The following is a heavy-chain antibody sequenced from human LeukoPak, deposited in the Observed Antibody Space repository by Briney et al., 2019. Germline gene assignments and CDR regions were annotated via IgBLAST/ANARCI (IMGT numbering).Heavy chain of an antibody. D-gene: IGHD1-7*01. CDR1: GFTFSSYE. V-gene: IGHV3-48*03. Sequence: PGGSLRLSCAASGFTFSSYEMNWVRQAPGKGLEWVSYISSSGSTIYYADSVKGRFPISRDNAKNSLYLQMNSLRAEDTAVYYCARRRYNWNYVPHWGQGTLVTVSS. CDR2: ISSSGSTI. J-gene: IGHJ4*02. CDR3: ARRRYNWNYVPH.